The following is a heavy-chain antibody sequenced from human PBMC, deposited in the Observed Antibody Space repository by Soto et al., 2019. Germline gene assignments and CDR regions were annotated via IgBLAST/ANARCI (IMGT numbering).Heavy chain of an antibody. D-gene: IGHD1-7*01. V-gene: IGHV3-23*01. J-gene: IGHJ6*02. CDR3: AKDNGELRGMDV. CDR2: VSGNGADA. Sequence: PGESLRLSCPASGFTFSNYAMSWVRQAPGKGLEWVSSVSGNGADANYADSVKGRFTISRDNSKNTVYLQVKSLRAEDTAVYCCAKDNGELRGMDVWGQGITVTVSS. CDR1: GFTFSNYA.